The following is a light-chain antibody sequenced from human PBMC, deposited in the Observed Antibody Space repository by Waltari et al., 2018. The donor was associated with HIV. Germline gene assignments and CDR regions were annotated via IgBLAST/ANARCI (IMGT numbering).Light chain of an antibody. CDR2: GAS. J-gene: IGKJ5*01. CDR3: QQNHDWPPTT. CDR1: QSVYTK. Sequence: EIVMTQSPATLSVSPGDTATLSCSASQSVYTKVAWYQQKPGQAPRLLIYGASTRAIGIPARFSGSGSGMEFSLTISSLQSEDFAVYFCQQNHDWPPTTFGQGTRLEIK. V-gene: IGKV3-15*01.